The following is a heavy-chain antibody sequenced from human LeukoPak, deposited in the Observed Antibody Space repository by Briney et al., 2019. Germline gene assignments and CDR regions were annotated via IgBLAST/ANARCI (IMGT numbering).Heavy chain of an antibody. CDR2: IKLDGSEK. D-gene: IGHD3-3*01. CDR1: GFTFGKYW. V-gene: IGHV3-7*03. CDR3: ARDQYDTWSRRGDFDS. Sequence: GGSLRLSCVASGFTFGKYWMSWVRQAPGKGLEWVANIKLDGSEKNYVDSVKGRFTSSRDNTKNSLYLQMNSLRVEDTAVFYCARDQYDTWSRRGDFDSWGQGTLVIVSS. J-gene: IGHJ4*02.